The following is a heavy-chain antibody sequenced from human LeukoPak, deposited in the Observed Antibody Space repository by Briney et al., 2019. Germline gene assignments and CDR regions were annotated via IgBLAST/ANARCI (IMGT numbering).Heavy chain of an antibody. Sequence: PSETLSLTCTVFGGSISSSSYYWGWIRQPPGKGLEWIGSIYYSGSTYYNPSLKSRVTISVDTSKNQFSLKLSSVTAADTAVYYCAREQVQAAHHFDYWGQGTLVTVSS. CDR1: GGSISSSSYY. J-gene: IGHJ4*02. D-gene: IGHD2-2*01. CDR3: AREQVQAAHHFDY. V-gene: IGHV4-39*07. CDR2: IYYSGST.